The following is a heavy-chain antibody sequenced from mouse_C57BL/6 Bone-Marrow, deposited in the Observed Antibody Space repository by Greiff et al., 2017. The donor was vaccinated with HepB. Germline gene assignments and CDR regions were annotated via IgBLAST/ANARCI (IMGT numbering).Heavy chain of an antibody. CDR1: GYTFTSYT. CDR3: ALYSFFDY. V-gene: IGHV1-4*01. D-gene: IGHD2-1*01. Sequence: VKLQESGAELARPGASVKMSCKASGYTFTSYTMHWVKQRPGQGLEWIGYINPSSGYTKYNQKFKDKATLTADKSSSTAYMQLSSLTSEDSAVYYCALYSFFDYWGQGTTLTVSS. J-gene: IGHJ2*01. CDR2: INPSSGYT.